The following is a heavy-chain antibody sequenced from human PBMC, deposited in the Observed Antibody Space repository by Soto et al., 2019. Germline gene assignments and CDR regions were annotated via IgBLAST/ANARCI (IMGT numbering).Heavy chain of an antibody. CDR2: ISDDGSRT. D-gene: IGHD3-16*01. J-gene: IGHJ5*01. Sequence: GGSLRLSCAASGFSFSTFEMSWVRQAPGRGLEWVSFISDDGSRTYYADALKGRFTISRDNSKHTLYLQMNSLTAEDTAVYACVKGGWLDFWGQGTLVTVSS. CDR3: VKGGWLDF. CDR1: GFSFSTFE. V-gene: IGHV3-23*01.